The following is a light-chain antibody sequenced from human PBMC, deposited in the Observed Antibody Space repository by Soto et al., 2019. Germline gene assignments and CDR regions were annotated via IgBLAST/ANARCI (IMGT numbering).Light chain of an antibody. Sequence: EIVMTQSPATLSVSPGERATLSCRASQSVSSNLAWYQQKPGQAPRLLIYGASTRATGIPARFSGSGSGTEFTLTISSLQSEDFAVYYCQQYNNWPPVRTFGQGTKVXIK. CDR1: QSVSSN. CDR3: QQYNNWPPVRT. CDR2: GAS. V-gene: IGKV3-15*01. J-gene: IGKJ1*01.